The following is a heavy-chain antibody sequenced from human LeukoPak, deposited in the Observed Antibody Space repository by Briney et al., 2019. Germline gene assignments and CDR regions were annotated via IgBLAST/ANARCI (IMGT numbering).Heavy chain of an antibody. J-gene: IGHJ4*02. V-gene: IGHV1-69*13. CDR1: GGTFSSYA. Sequence: SVTVSCKASGGTFSSYAISWVRQAPGQGLEWMGGIIPIFGTANYAQKFQGRVTITADESTSTAYMELSSLRSEDTAVYYCARAGPYYYDSSGYTFDYWGQGTLVTVSS. D-gene: IGHD3-22*01. CDR2: IIPIFGTA. CDR3: ARAGPYYYDSSGYTFDY.